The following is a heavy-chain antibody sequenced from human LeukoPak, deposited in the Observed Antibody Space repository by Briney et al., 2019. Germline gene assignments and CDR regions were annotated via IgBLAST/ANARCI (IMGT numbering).Heavy chain of an antibody. J-gene: IGHJ4*02. CDR3: TTGIRGD. CDR2: IASKTDGGAT. Sequence: PGGSLRLSCSASGLTVTNAWMNWVRQAPGEGLDWVGRIASKTDGGATDYAAPVKGRFTISRDDSKNTLNLQMNSLRTEDTAVYYCTTGIRGDWGQGALVTVSS. D-gene: IGHD3-10*01. V-gene: IGHV3-15*07. CDR1: GLTVTNAW.